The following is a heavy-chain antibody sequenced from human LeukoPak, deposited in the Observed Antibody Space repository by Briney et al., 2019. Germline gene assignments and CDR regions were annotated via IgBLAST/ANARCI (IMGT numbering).Heavy chain of an antibody. D-gene: IGHD6-6*01. Sequence: GGSLRLSCAASGFTFSSYTMNWVRQPPGKGLEWVSNIGTSSTTIYYADSAKGRFTISRDNAKNSLYLQMNSLRAEDTAVYYCAKGTSLAPYSSSSPLGYWGQGTLVTVSS. CDR1: GFTFSSYT. J-gene: IGHJ4*02. CDR2: IGTSSTTI. V-gene: IGHV3-48*01. CDR3: AKGTSLAPYSSSSPLGY.